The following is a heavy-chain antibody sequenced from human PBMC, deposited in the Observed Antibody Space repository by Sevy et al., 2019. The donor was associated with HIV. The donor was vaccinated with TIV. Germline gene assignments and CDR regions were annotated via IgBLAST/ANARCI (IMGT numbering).Heavy chain of an antibody. CDR2: VYYTGGT. V-gene: IGHV4-59*08. Sequence: SETLSLTCTVSGGSINSDHWNWIRQPPGKGLEWIGYVYYTGGTNYNRSLKNRVTISVDRTKNQFSLKLTSVTAADTAVYYCARRNDFAIWGQGTMVTVSS. CDR3: ARRNDFAI. J-gene: IGHJ3*02. CDR1: GGSINSDH.